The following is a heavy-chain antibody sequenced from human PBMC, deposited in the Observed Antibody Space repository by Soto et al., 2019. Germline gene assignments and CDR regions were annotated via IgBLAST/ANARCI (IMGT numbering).Heavy chain of an antibody. Sequence: SETLSLTCTVSGGSISIYFYILVRQPPGKGLEWIGSVYYTGTTDYNPSLKSRVTISVDTSKTQFSLNLRSVTAADTAVYYCARDLQAVQRAFDDWGWGTLVTVXS. D-gene: IGHD6-19*01. CDR1: GGSISIYF. V-gene: IGHV4-59*01. J-gene: IGHJ4*02. CDR2: VYYTGTT. CDR3: ARDLQAVQRAFDD.